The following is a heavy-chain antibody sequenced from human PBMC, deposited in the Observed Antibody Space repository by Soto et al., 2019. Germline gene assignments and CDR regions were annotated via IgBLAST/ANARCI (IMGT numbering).Heavy chain of an antibody. V-gene: IGHV4-61*01. CDR2: IYYSGST. CDR1: GGSVSSGSYY. CDR3: ARGQHWLVPYFDY. D-gene: IGHD6-19*01. J-gene: IGHJ4*02. Sequence: SETLSLTCTVSGGSVSSGSYYWSWILQPPGKGLEWIGYIYYSGSTNYNPSLKSRVTISVDTSKNQFSLKLSSVTAADTAVYYWARGQHWLVPYFDYPGQGTLVTVAS.